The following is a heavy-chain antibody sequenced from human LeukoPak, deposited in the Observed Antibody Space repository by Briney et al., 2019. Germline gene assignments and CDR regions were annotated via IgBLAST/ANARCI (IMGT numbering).Heavy chain of an antibody. Sequence: GSLRLSCAASGFTFSSYAMSWVRQAPGKGLEWVSAIGGSGDSTFYADSVKGRFTISRDNSKNTLYLEMNSLGAEDTAVYYCAKTNSPYYYDTSSYNDYWGQGTLVTVSS. CDR1: GFTFSSYA. D-gene: IGHD3-22*01. V-gene: IGHV3-23*01. CDR3: AKTNSPYYYDTSSYNDY. J-gene: IGHJ4*02. CDR2: IGGSGDST.